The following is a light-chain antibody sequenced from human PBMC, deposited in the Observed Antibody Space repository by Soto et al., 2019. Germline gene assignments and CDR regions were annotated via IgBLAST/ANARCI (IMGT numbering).Light chain of an antibody. V-gene: IGKV3-15*01. CDR3: QQYNNWPPRGT. Sequence: EIVMTQSPATLSVSPGERATLSCRASQSVSSNLAWYQQKPGQAPRPLIYGASTRATGIPARFSGSGSGTEFTLTISSLQSEDFAVYYCQQYNNWPPRGTFGQGTKVEIK. CDR1: QSVSSN. CDR2: GAS. J-gene: IGKJ1*01.